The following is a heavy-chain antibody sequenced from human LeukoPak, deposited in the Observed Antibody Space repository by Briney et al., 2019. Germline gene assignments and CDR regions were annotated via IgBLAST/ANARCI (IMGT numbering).Heavy chain of an antibody. Sequence: ASVKVSCKASGGTFNNDAISWLRQAPGQGLEWIGRIIPIIGFPTYAQRFQGRVTITADKSTGTAYMELSSLRSEDTAIYYCASVQWEVNEYFDYWGQGTLVIVSS. CDR3: ASVQWEVNEYFDY. J-gene: IGHJ4*02. V-gene: IGHV1-69*04. CDR2: IIPIIGFP. CDR1: GGTFNNDA. D-gene: IGHD1-26*01.